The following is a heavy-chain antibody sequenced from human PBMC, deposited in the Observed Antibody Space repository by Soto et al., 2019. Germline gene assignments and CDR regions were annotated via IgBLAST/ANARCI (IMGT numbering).Heavy chain of an antibody. V-gene: IGHV3-30*18. Sequence: PGGSLRLSCAASGFTFSSYGMHWVRQAPGKGLEWVAVISYDGSNKYYADSVKGRFTISRDNSKNTLYLQMNSLRAEDTAVYYCAKDGPHRGEVSGYFDYWGQGTLVTVSS. J-gene: IGHJ4*02. CDR1: GFTFSSYG. D-gene: IGHD3-10*01. CDR3: AKDGPHRGEVSGYFDY. CDR2: ISYDGSNK.